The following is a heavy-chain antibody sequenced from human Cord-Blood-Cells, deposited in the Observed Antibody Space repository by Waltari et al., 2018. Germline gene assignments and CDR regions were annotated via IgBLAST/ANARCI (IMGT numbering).Heavy chain of an antibody. J-gene: IGHJ3*02. CDR2: ISGSGGST. CDR1: GFTFRSAA. Sequence: EVQLLESGGGLVQPGGSLRLSCAASGFTFRSAAMSWVRQAPGKGLEWVSGISGSGGSTYYADSVKGRFTISRDNSKNTLYLQMNSLRAEDTAVYYCAKGATIFGVVIEAFDIWGQGTMVTVSS. D-gene: IGHD3-3*01. CDR3: AKGATIFGVVIEAFDI. V-gene: IGHV3-23*01.